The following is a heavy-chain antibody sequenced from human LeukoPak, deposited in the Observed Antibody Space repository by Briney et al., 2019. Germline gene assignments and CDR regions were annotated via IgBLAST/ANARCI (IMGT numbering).Heavy chain of an antibody. D-gene: IGHD6-19*01. J-gene: IGHJ4*02. Sequence: SETLSPTCTVSGGSISSSSYYWGWIRQPPGKGLEWIGSIYYSGSTYYNPSLKSRVTISVDTSKNQFSLKLSSVTAADTAVYYCAGGAGYSSGWYVEYYFDYWGQGTLVTVSS. CDR1: GGSISSSSYY. V-gene: IGHV4-39*01. CDR3: AGGAGYSSGWYVEYYFDY. CDR2: IYYSGST.